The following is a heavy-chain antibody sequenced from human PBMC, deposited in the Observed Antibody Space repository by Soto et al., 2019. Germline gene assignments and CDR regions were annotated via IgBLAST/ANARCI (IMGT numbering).Heavy chain of an antibody. CDR3: AKDRSWDPFRGAWYGMDV. V-gene: IGHV3-9*01. CDR2: ISWNSGSI. Sequence: QPGGSLRLSCAASGFTFDDYAMHWVRQAPGKGLEWVSGISWNSGSIGYADSVKGRFTISRDNAKNSLYLQMNSLRAEDTAVYYCAKDRSWDPFRGAWYGMDVWGQGTTVTVSS. J-gene: IGHJ6*02. CDR1: GFTFDDYA. D-gene: IGHD3-10*01.